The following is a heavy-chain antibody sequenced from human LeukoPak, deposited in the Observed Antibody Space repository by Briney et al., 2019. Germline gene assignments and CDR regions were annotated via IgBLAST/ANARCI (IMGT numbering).Heavy chain of an antibody. J-gene: IGHJ4*02. CDR3: ARCSGRTCLQMSPLDC. V-gene: IGHV3-30-3*01. CDR2: ISYDANIGSNK. CDR1: GFTFSRYA. D-gene: IGHD2-15*01. Sequence: PGGSLRLSCATSGFTFSRYAMHWVRQAPGKGLEWVALISYDANIGSNKYYADSVKGRFTISRDNAKNSLYLQMNSLRAEDTAVYYCARCSGRTCLQMSPLDCWGQGALVTVSS.